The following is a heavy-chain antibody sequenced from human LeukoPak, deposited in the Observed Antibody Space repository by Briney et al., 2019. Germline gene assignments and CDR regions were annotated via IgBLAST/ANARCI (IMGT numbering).Heavy chain of an antibody. CDR3: AREFHP. V-gene: IGHV4-61*01. J-gene: IGHJ5*02. CDR1: GGSISINTYY. CDR2: IYYSGST. Sequence: SPETLSLTCTVSGGSISINTYYWSWIRQPPGKGLEWIGQIYYSGSTYYNPSLKSRVTISLDTSKSQFSLKLTSVTAADTAVYYCAREFHPWGQGTLVSVSS.